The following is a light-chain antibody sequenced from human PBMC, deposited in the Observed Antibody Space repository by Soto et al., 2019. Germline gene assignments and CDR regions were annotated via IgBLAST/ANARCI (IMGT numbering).Light chain of an antibody. CDR1: QSVSSSY. V-gene: IGKV3-15*01. CDR2: GAS. Sequence: EIVMTQSPVTLSVSPGERVTLSCRASQSVSSSYLTWYQQKPGQAPRLLIYGASTRATGIPARFSGSGSGTEFTLTISSLQSEDFAVYYCQQYNNWPRTFGQGTKVDI. J-gene: IGKJ1*01. CDR3: QQYNNWPRT.